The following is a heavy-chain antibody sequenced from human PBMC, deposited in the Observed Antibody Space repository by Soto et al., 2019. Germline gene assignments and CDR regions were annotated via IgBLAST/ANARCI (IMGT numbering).Heavy chain of an antibody. CDR2: ISAYNGNT. CDR1: GYTFTRYG. J-gene: IGHJ4*02. CDR3: ARDVVGPMVRGVNPSDY. V-gene: IGHV1-18*01. D-gene: IGHD3-10*01. Sequence: ASVKASCKASGYTFTRYGISWVRQAPGQGLEWMGWISAYNGNTNYAQKLQGRVTMTTDTSTSTAYMELRSLRSDDTAVYYCARDVVGPMVRGVNPSDYWGQGTLVTVSS.